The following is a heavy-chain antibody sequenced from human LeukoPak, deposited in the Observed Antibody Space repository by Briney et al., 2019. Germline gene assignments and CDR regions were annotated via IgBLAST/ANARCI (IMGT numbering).Heavy chain of an antibody. CDR3: ARVISGYYYGMDV. CDR2: ISAYNGNT. Sequence: ASVKVSFTASGYTFTSYGISWVRQAPGQRVEWMGWISAYNGNTNYAQKLQGRVTMTTDTSTSTAYMELRSLRSDDTAVYYCARVISGYYYGMDVWGQGTTVTVSS. J-gene: IGHJ6*02. V-gene: IGHV1-18*01. CDR1: GYTFTSYG.